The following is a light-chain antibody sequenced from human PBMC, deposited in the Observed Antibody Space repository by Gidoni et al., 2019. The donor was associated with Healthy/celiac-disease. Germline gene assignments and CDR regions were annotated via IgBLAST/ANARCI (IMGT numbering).Light chain of an antibody. CDR2: GAS. J-gene: IGKJ1*01. V-gene: IGKV3-20*01. CDR1: QSIRSSY. Sequence: EVVLPQPQGNLSLSPGERAPVSCRASQSIRSSYLAWYQQKPGQAPRLLIYGASSRATGIPARFSGSGSGTEFTLTISRLEPEDFAVYYCQQYGSSPWTFGQGTKVEIK. CDR3: QQYGSSPWT.